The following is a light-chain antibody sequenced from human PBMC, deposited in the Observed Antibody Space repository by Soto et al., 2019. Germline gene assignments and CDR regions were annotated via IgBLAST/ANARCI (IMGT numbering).Light chain of an antibody. CDR2: NDN. J-gene: IGLJ1*01. CDR1: TSNIGSNL. V-gene: IGLV1-47*02. Sequence: QSVLAQPPSASGTPGQRVTISCSGSTSNIGSNLASWYQQLPGSAPKLLIYNDNERPSGVPDRFSGSKSGTSASLGISGLRSEDEADYYCQSYDSSVSGYVFGTGTKLTVL. CDR3: QSYDSSVSGYV.